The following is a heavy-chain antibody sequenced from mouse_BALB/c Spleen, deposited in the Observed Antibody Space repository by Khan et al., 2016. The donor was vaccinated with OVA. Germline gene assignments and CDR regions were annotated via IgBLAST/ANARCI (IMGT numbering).Heavy chain of an antibody. CDR2: IWGDGST. Sequence: QIQLVQSGPGLVAPSQSLSITCTVSGFSLTGYGVNWVRQPPGKGLEWLGMIWGDGSTDYNSALKSRLSISKDNSKSQVFLKMNSLQTDDTAMYYCARAYYGNYREAMDYWGQGTSVNVSS. CDR1: GFSLTGYG. V-gene: IGHV2-6-7*01. D-gene: IGHD2-10*01. CDR3: ARAYYGNYREAMDY. J-gene: IGHJ4*01.